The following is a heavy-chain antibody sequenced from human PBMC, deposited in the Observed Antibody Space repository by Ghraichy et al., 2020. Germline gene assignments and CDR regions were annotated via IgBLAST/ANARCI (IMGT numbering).Heavy chain of an antibody. CDR2: VTRDAGTI. CDR3: AKGSGRTSSGYYYWYFDF. Sequence: GASLRLSCAAAGFQFDDYTMHWVRQAPGKGLEWVALVTRDAGTIYYADSVKGRFTIFRDNSKNSLYLQMNSLRTEDAAFYYCAKGSGRTSSGYYYWYFDFWGRGTLVSVSS. J-gene: IGHJ2*01. D-gene: IGHD3-22*01. V-gene: IGHV3-43*01. CDR1: GFQFDDYT.